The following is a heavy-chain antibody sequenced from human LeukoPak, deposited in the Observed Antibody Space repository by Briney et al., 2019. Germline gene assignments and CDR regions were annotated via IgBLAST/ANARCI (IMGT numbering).Heavy chain of an antibody. CDR1: GFSFSSYS. J-gene: IGHJ4*02. Sequence: PGGSLRLSCAASGFSFSSYSMNWVRQAPGKGLEWVSSISSSSSYIYYADSVKGRFTISRDNAKNSLYLQMNSLRAEDTAVYYCATTPYETYYYDSSGYRTHDYWGQGTLVTVSS. V-gene: IGHV3-21*01. D-gene: IGHD3-22*01. CDR3: ATTPYETYYYDSSGYRTHDY. CDR2: ISSSSSYI.